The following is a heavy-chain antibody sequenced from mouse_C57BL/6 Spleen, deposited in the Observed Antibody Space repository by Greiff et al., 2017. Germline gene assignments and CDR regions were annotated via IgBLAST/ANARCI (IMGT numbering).Heavy chain of an antibody. Sequence: DVQLQESGPGLVKPSQSLSLTCSVTGYSITSGYYWNWIRQFPGNKLEWMGYISYDGSNNYNPSLKNRISITRDTSKNQFFLKLNSVTTEDTATYYCASDYYGSSYLYWYFDVWGTGTTVTVSS. CDR3: ASDYYGSSYLYWYFDV. V-gene: IGHV3-6*01. CDR2: ISYDGSN. CDR1: GYSITSGYY. D-gene: IGHD1-1*01. J-gene: IGHJ1*03.